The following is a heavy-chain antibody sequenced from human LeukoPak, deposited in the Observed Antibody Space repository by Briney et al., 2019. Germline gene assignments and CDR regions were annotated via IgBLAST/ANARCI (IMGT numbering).Heavy chain of an antibody. Sequence: GGSLRLSCAASGFTLSSYEINWVRQAPGKGREWVSYISSSGSTIYYADSVKGRFTISRDNAKNSLYLQMNSLRAEDTAVYYCARTYYYDSSGYSPDYWGQGTLVTVSS. CDR2: ISSSGSTI. CDR1: GFTLSSYE. D-gene: IGHD3-22*01. J-gene: IGHJ4*02. V-gene: IGHV3-48*03. CDR3: ARTYYYDSSGYSPDY.